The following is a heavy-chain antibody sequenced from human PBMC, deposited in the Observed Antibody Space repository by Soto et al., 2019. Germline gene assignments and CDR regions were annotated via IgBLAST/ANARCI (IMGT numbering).Heavy chain of an antibody. V-gene: IGHV3-33*01. CDR1: GFTFSSYG. J-gene: IGHJ6*02. CDR3: ARFSEVWFGEFPPMGLDGMDV. CDR2: IWYDGSNK. Sequence: GGSLRLSCAASGFTFSSYGMHWVRQAPGKGLEWVAVIWYDGSNKYYADSVKGRFTISRDNSKNTLYLQMNSLRAEDTAVYYCARFSEVWFGEFPPMGLDGMDVWGQGTTVTVSS. D-gene: IGHD3-10*01.